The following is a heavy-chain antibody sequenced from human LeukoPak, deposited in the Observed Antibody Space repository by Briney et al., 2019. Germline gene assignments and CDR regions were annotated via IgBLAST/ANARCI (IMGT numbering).Heavy chain of an antibody. J-gene: IGHJ4*01. CDR2: INTYTRNP. D-gene: IGHD6-6*01. CDR1: GYTFTSYV. Sequence: LRASVKVSCKASGYTFTSYVLNWVRQAPGQGFEWMGFINTYTRNPTYAQGFTGRFVFSLDTSVSTAYLHINDLKADDTAVYYCARQVGPASSRDFGHWGHGTLVTVSS. CDR3: ARQVGPASSRDFGH. V-gene: IGHV7-4-1*02.